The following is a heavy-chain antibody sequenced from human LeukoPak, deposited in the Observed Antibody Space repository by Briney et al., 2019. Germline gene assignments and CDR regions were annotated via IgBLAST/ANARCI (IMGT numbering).Heavy chain of an antibody. CDR3: ATEFYSNGYNF. V-gene: IGHV3-15*01. Sequence: GGSLRLSCPGSGFSFSSAWMTWVRQIPEKGVWWGGHIKSRTDGGTTDYAAPVKGRFTISRDDSKNTVYLQMNSLKIEDSAVYFCATEFYSNGYNFWGQGTLVIVSS. CDR1: GFSFSSAW. J-gene: IGHJ4*02. CDR2: IKSRTDGGTT. D-gene: IGHD5-24*01.